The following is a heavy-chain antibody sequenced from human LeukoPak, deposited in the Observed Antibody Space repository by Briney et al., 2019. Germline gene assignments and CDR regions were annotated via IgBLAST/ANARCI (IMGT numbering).Heavy chain of an antibody. CDR1: GGSISSYY. CDR3: ARGGYSTGWSFFDY. CDR2: IYYSGNT. D-gene: IGHD6-19*01. Sequence: SETLSLTCTVSGGSISSYYWSWIRQPPGKGLEWIGYIYYSGNTNYNPSLQSRVTVSVDTSKNQFSLKLYSVTAADTAVYYCARGGYSTGWSFFDYWGQGPLATVSS. J-gene: IGHJ4*02. V-gene: IGHV4-59*12.